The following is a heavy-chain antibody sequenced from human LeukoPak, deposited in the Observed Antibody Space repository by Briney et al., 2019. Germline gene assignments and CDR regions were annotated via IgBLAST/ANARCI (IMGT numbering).Heavy chain of an antibody. CDR1: GGSISSYY. D-gene: IGHD3-22*01. Sequence: PSETLSLTCTVSGGSISSYYWSWIRQPPGKGLEWIGYIYYSGSTNYNPSLKSRVTISVDTSKNQFSLKLSSVTAADTAVYYCARDPYYDSSTYWYFDLWGRGTLVTVPS. CDR3: ARDPYYDSSTYWYFDL. CDR2: IYYSGST. J-gene: IGHJ2*01. V-gene: IGHV4-59*01.